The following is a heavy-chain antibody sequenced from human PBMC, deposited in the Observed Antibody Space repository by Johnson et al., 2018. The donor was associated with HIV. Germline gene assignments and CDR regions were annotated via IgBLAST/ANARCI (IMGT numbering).Heavy chain of an antibody. CDR1: GFTFSSYG. J-gene: IGHJ3*02. D-gene: IGHD3-22*01. CDR3: AKPPLITMIVVVADGANAFDI. V-gene: IGHV3-33*05. CDR2: ISYDGSNK. Sequence: QVLLVESGGGVVQPGGSLRLSCAASGFTFSSYGMHWVRQAPGKGLEWVAVISYDGSNKYYADSVKGRFTISRDNSKNTLYLQMNSLRAEDTAVYYCAKPPLITMIVVVADGANAFDIWGQGTMVTVSS.